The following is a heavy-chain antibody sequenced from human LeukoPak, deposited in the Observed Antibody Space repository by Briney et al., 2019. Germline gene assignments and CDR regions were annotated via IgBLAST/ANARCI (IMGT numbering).Heavy chain of an antibody. CDR3: ARAAAGRYYMDV. CDR2: IYTSGST. J-gene: IGHJ6*03. Sequence: SETLSLTCTVSGGSISTGSYYWSWIRQPAGKGLEWIGRIYTSGSTNYSPSLKSRVTISVDTSKNQFSLKLSSVTAADTAVYYCARAAAGRYYMDVWGKGTTVTVSS. D-gene: IGHD6-13*01. V-gene: IGHV4-61*02. CDR1: GGSISTGSYY.